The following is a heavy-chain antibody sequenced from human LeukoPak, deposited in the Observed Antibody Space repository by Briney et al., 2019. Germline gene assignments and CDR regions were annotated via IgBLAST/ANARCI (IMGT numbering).Heavy chain of an antibody. CDR3: ARFLCSGGSCYGDSFDI. Sequence: GASVKVSCKTSGYTFTAYYLHWVRQAPGQGLEWMGWINPNSGGTNFAQKFQGRVTMTRDTSITTAYMELSRLRADETAVYYCARFLCSGGSCYGDSFDIWGQGTMVTVSS. J-gene: IGHJ3*02. D-gene: IGHD2-15*01. CDR1: GYTFTAYY. CDR2: INPNSGGT. V-gene: IGHV1-2*02.